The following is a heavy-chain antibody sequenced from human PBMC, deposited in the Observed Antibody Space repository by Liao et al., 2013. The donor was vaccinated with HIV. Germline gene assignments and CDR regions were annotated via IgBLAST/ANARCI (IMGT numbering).Heavy chain of an antibody. Sequence: QVQLHESGPGLVKASEILSLTCAVSGGSISSYYWNWIRQSPGAGLEWIGHVSHSGGTNYSPSLKNRVTIALDTTRNRFSLTLTSVTAADTAVYYCARGADFDYWGPGALVTVSS. CDR3: ARGADFDY. J-gene: IGHJ4*02. CDR2: VSHSGGT. V-gene: IGHV4-59*01. D-gene: IGHD6-19*01. CDR1: GGSISSYY.